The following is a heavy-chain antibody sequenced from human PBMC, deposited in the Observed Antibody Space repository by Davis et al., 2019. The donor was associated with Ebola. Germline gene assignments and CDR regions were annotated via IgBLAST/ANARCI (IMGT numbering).Heavy chain of an antibody. CDR1: GGSVSRGGHY. CDR2: IYYSGST. CDR3: ARVNFCIGGSCYSHDH. V-gene: IGHV4-61*08. D-gene: IGHD2-15*01. J-gene: IGHJ5*02. Sequence: SETLSLTCTVSGGSVSRGGHYWSWIRQPPGKGLEWIAYIYYSGSTHYNTSLKSRATISVDTSRNQFSLRLNSVTAADTAVYYCARVNFCIGGSCYSHDHWGQGTLVTVSS.